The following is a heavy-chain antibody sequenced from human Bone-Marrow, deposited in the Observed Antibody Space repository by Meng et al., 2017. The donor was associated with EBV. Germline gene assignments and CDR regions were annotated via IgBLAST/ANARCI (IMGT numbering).Heavy chain of an antibody. D-gene: IGHD3-10*01. CDR2: ISAAVGDT. V-gene: IGHV1-3*01. J-gene: IGHJ5*02. CDR1: GYSFNDYA. Sequence: VQLVQSGAEVKKPWASGKISCKASGYSFNDYAMHWVRQAPGQSLEWMGWISAAVGDTKYSRKFQGRLTITRDTSARTVYMELRSLRSEDTAVFYCARDLSGSGSIDQWGQGTLINVSS. CDR3: ARDLSGSGSIDQ.